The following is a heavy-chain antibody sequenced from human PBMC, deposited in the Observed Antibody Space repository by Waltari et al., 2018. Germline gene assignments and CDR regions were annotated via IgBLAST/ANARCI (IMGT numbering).Heavy chain of an antibody. J-gene: IGHJ5*02. CDR3: ALSPT. V-gene: IGHV3-23*01. CDR1: GFTFSSYV. Sequence: EVQLLESGGGLVQPGESLRLSCAASGFTFSSYVMIWVRQAPGKGRGWVSSSSGSGGSTYYADSVKGRFTISRDNIKDTLYLQMNRLRAEDTAVYYCALSPTWGQGTLVTVSS. CDR2: SSGSGGST.